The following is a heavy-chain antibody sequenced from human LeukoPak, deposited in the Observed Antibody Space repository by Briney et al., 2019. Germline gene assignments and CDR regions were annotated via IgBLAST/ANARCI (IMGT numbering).Heavy chain of an antibody. CDR2: INSDGSST. V-gene: IGHV3-74*01. CDR1: GFTLSGNW. Sequence: PGGSLRLSCAASGFTLSGNWMHWVRQAPGKGLVWVSRINSDGSSTSYADSVKGRFTISRDNSKNTLYLQMNSLRAEDTAVYYCARDSRRDGFDIWGQGTMVSVSS. J-gene: IGHJ3*02. CDR3: ARDSRRDGFDI.